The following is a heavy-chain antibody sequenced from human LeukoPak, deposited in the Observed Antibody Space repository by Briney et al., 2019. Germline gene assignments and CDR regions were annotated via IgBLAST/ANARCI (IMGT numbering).Heavy chain of an antibody. Sequence: GGSLRLSCAASGFTFSSYNMNWVRQAPGKGLEWVSSISTGSTYIYYADSVKGRFTISRDNTKNSLYLQMNSLRAEDTAVYYCARAGMIVGATNDYWGQGTLVTVSS. CDR3: ARAGMIVGATNDY. D-gene: IGHD1-26*01. V-gene: IGHV3-21*01. J-gene: IGHJ4*02. CDR1: GFTFSSYN. CDR2: ISTGSTYI.